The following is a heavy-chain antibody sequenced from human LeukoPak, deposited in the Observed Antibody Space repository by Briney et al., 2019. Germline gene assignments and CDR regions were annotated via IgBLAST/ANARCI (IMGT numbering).Heavy chain of an antibody. J-gene: IGHJ4*02. CDR2: IKPDGSEK. CDR1: GFTFSNSW. V-gene: IGHV3-7*01. CDR3: ARDGYGFTDY. Sequence: PGGSLRLSCAASGFTFSNSWMGWVRQAPGKGLEWVANIKPDGSEKYYVDSVKGRFTISRDNAKNSLYVQMNSLRAEDTAVYYCARDGYGFTDYWGQGTLVTVSS. D-gene: IGHD5-12*01.